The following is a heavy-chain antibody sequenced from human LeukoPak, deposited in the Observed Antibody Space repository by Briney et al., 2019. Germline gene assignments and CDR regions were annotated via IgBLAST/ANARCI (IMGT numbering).Heavy chain of an antibody. V-gene: IGHV3-21*01. CDR2: ISSSSSYI. Sequence: GGSLRLSCAASGFTFSSYSMNWVRQAPGKGLEWVSSISSSSSYIYYADSVKGRFTISRDNAKNSLYLQMNSLRAEDTAVYCCARDLSSGWSPNDYWGQGTLVTVSS. D-gene: IGHD6-19*01. CDR3: ARDLSSGWSPNDY. J-gene: IGHJ4*02. CDR1: GFTFSSYS.